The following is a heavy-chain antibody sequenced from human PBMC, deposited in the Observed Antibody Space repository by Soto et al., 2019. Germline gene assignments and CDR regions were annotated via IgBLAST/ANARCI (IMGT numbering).Heavy chain of an antibody. V-gene: IGHV3-30*18. CDR3: AKGEYYFDY. CDR1: GFTFSSYG. J-gene: IGHJ4*02. CDR2: ISYDGSNK. Sequence: GGSLRLSCAASGFTFSSYGMHWVRQAPGKGLEWVAVISYDGSNKYYADSVKGRFTISRDNSKNTLYLQMNSLRAEDTAVYYCAKGEYYFDYWGQGTLVTAS.